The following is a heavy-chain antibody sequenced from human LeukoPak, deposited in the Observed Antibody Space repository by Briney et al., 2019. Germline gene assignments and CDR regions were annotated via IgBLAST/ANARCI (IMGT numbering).Heavy chain of an antibody. V-gene: IGHV3-66*02. CDR3: ARVFGYSYGPYYYYYYMDV. CDR1: GFTVSSNY. D-gene: IGHD5-18*01. CDR2: IYSGGST. Sequence: GGSLRLSCAASGFTVSSNYMSWVRQAPGKGLEWVSVIYSGGSTYYADSVKGRFTISSDNSKNTLYLQMNSMRAEDTAVYYCARVFGYSYGPYYYYYYMDVWGKGTTVTVSS. J-gene: IGHJ6*03.